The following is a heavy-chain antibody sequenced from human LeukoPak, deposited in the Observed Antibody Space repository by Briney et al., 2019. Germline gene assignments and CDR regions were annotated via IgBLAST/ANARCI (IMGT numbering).Heavy chain of an antibody. CDR3: AKALENWGPYYYYGMDV. CDR2: IGTAGDT. Sequence: TGGSLRLSCAASGFTFSSYDMHWVRQATGKGLEWVSAIGTAGDTYYPGSVKGRFTISRENAKNSLYLQMNSLRAGDTAVYYCAKALENWGPYYYYGMDVWGQGTTVTVSS. J-gene: IGHJ6*02. V-gene: IGHV3-13*01. D-gene: IGHD7-27*01. CDR1: GFTFSSYD.